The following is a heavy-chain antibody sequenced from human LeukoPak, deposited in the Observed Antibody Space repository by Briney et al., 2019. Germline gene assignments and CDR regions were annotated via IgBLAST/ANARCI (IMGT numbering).Heavy chain of an antibody. CDR2: INSSGGST. Sequence: ASVKVSCKASGYTFTSYYMHWVRQAPGQGLEWMGIINSSGGSTNYAQKFQGRATMTRGMSTSTVYMELSSLRSEDTAMYYCARDWRDAGGYFDYWGQGTLVTVSS. CDR1: GYTFTSYY. CDR3: ARDWRDAGGYFDY. D-gene: IGHD3-3*01. V-gene: IGHV1-46*01. J-gene: IGHJ4*02.